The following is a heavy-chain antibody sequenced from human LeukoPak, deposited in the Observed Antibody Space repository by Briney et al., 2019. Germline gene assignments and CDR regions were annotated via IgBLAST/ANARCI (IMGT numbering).Heavy chain of an antibody. Sequence: ASETLSLTCTVAGGSISNYFWSWIRQPPGKGLEWVGHVFYNGSTNYNPSLKSRVTISVDTSKNQFSLKLSSVTAADTAVYYCARQYSSGWYEGNWFDPWGQGTLVTVSS. CDR3: ARQYSSGWYEGNWFDP. CDR1: GGSISNYF. D-gene: IGHD6-19*01. CDR2: VFYNGST. J-gene: IGHJ5*02. V-gene: IGHV4-59*01.